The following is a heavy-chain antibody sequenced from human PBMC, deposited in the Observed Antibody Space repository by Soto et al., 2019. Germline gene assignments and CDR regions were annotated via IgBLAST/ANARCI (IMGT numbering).Heavy chain of an antibody. CDR2: VRNSGST. J-gene: IGHJ6*02. D-gene: IGHD1-26*01. CDR3: ARDLLSGRYGMDV. V-gene: IGHV4-59*01. Sequence: QVQLQESGPGLVKPSETLSLTCTVSGGSINSDYWSWIRQPPEKGLEWIGYVRNSGSTNYNPSLKSRVTISVDTSKNQFSLKLSPVTAADTGVYYCARDLLSGRYGMDVWGQGTTVTVSS. CDR1: GGSINSDY.